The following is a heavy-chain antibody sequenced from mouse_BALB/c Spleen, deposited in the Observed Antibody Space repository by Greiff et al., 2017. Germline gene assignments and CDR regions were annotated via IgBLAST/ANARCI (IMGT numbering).Heavy chain of an antibody. CDR2: FYPGSGSI. D-gene: IGHD2-2*01. V-gene: IGHV1-62-2*01. J-gene: IGHJ4*01. CDR3: ARHEDGYNEGGYAMDY. CDR1: GYTFTEYI. Sequence: QVQLQQSGAELVKPGASVTLSCKASGYTFTEYIIHWVKQRSGQGLEWIGWFYPGSGSIKYNEKFKDKATLTADKSSSTVYMELSRLTSEDSAVYFCARHEDGYNEGGYAMDYWGQGTSVTVSS.